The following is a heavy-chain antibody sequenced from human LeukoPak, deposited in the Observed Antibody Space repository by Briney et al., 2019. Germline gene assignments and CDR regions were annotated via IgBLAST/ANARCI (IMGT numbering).Heavy chain of an antibody. J-gene: IGHJ4*02. Sequence: PSETLSLTCAVYGGSFSGYYWSWIRQPPGKGLEWIGEINHSGSTNYNPSLKSRVTISVDTSKNQFSLKLSSVTAADTAVYYCARVSSNSSRWYLDYWGQGTLVTVSS. V-gene: IGHV4-34*01. CDR2: INHSGST. D-gene: IGHD6-13*01. CDR1: GGSFSGYY. CDR3: ARVSSNSSRWYLDY.